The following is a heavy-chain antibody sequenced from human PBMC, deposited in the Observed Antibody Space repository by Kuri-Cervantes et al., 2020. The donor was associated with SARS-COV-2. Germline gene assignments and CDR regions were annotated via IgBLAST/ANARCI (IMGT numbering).Heavy chain of an antibody. Sequence: GGSLRLSCAASGFTVSYYGMHWVRQAPGKGLEWVGFVRRDGSNYYYADSVKGRFTISRDNSKNSLYLEMNSRRPEDTAVYYCAKVETASLDYWGQGTLVTVSS. CDR1: GFTVSYYG. J-gene: IGHJ4*02. D-gene: IGHD3-3*01. V-gene: IGHV3-30*02. CDR2: VRRDGSNY. CDR3: AKVETASLDY.